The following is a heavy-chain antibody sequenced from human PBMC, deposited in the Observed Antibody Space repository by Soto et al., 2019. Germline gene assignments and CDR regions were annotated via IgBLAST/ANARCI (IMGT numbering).Heavy chain of an antibody. D-gene: IGHD2-2*01. V-gene: IGHV3-23*01. CDR2: ISGSGGST. J-gene: IGHJ6*02. Sequence: GGSLRLSCAASGFTFSSYAMSWVRQAPGKGLEWVSAISGSGGSTYYADSVKGRFTISRDNSKNTLYLQMNSLRAEDTAVYYCARAPLGDCSSTSCYESDYYYYGMDVWGQGTTVTVSS. CDR3: ARAPLGDCSSTSCYESDYYYYGMDV. CDR1: GFTFSSYA.